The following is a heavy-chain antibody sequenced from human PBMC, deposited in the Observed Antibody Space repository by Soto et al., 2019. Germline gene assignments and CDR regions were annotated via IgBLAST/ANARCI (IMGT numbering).Heavy chain of an antibody. CDR1: GFTFSGSS. Sequence: EVQLVESGGGLVQPGGSLRLSCAASGFTFSGSSMHWVRQASGKGLEWVARSRSKANNYAITYAASVKCRFTISRDESKNTTYLQMNSLKTEDTAIYYCASLIYDSSYFYYNDYWGQGTLATVSS. D-gene: IGHD3-22*01. J-gene: IGHJ4*02. CDR3: ASLIYDSSYFYYNDY. CDR2: SRSKANNYAI. V-gene: IGHV3-73*02.